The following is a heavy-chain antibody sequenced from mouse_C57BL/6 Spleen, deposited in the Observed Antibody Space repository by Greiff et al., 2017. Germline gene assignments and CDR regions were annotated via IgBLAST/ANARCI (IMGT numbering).Heavy chain of an antibody. CDR3: ASAGGYDDFDD. CDR1: GYTFTSYW. Sequence: QVQLQQSGPELVKPGASVKLSCTASGYTFTSYWMHWVKQKPGQGLEWIGNINPSNGGTNYNEKFKSKVTLTGDKSSSTAYLQLSSLTSEDSAVCDCASAGGYDDFDDWGQGTTLTVST. CDR2: INPSNGGT. D-gene: IGHD2-2*01. J-gene: IGHJ2*01. V-gene: IGHV1-53*01.